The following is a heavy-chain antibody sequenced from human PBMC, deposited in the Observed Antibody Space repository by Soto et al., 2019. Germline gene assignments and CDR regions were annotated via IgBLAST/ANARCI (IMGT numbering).Heavy chain of an antibody. V-gene: IGHV3-30*19. Sequence: QVQLVESGGGVVQPGTSLRVSCVGSGFTSRSYVIHWVRQAPGKGLVWVALTSYDGSNKYYGDSVRGRFTISRDNSRKTVDLQMDSPRLEDTAIYYCARGGTTGGLDVWGQGTLVSVSS. J-gene: IGHJ1*01. CDR3: ARGGTTGGLDV. CDR2: TSYDGSNK. CDR1: GFTSRSYV. D-gene: IGHD3-16*01.